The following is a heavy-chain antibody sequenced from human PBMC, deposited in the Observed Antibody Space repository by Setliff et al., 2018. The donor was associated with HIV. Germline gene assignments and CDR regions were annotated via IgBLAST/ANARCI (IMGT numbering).Heavy chain of an antibody. J-gene: IGHJ4*02. V-gene: IGHV1-46*01. CDR1: GYTFTSHY. D-gene: IGHD3-3*01. Sequence: ASVKVSCKASGYTFTSHYIHWVRQAPGQGLEWMGIINPSGAITNYAQNFQGRVTMTGDTSTNTVYMELSSLRSEDTAVYYCARDQGDNFWSGYCLDYWGQGTLVTVSS. CDR2: INPSGAIT. CDR3: ARDQGDNFWSGYCLDY.